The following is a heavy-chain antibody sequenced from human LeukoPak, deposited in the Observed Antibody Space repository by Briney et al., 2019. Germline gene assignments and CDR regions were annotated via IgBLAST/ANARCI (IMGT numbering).Heavy chain of an antibody. Sequence: HSGGSLRLSCAASGFTFSNYWMHWVRQAPGKGLVWVSRINSDGSTTNNADSVKGRFTISRDDAKTTLYLQMNSLRAEDTAVYYCARGGALVAATLFDYWGQGTLVTVSS. CDR1: GFTFSNYW. CDR3: ARGGALVAATLFDY. CDR2: INSDGSTT. J-gene: IGHJ4*02. V-gene: IGHV3-74*01. D-gene: IGHD6-25*01.